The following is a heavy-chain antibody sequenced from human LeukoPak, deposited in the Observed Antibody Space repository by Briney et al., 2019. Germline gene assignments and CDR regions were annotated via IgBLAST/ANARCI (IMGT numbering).Heavy chain of an antibody. V-gene: IGHV3-7*01. J-gene: IGHJ4*02. D-gene: IGHD3-22*01. CDR1: GFTFSNFW. Sequence: PGGSLRLSCAASGFTFSNFWMSWVRQAPGKGLEWVANIKEDGSEDHFVDSVKGRFTISRDNAKNSLYLQMSSLRAEDTAVYYCVREYYHNSSGYRALRYWGQGTLVTVSS. CDR2: IKEDGSED. CDR3: VREYYHNSSGYRALRY.